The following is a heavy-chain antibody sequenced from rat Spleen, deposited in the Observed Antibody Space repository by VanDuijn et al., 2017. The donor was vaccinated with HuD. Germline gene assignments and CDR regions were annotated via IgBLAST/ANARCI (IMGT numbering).Heavy chain of an antibody. CDR1: GFTFNDYW. CDR2: ITNTGGST. V-gene: IGHV5-31*01. CDR3: ARQEDYGGYSRDYFGY. D-gene: IGHD1-11*01. J-gene: IGHJ2*01. Sequence: EVQLVESGGGLVQPGRSLKLSCVTSGFTFNDYWMAWVRQAPGKGLEWVASITNTGGSTFYPDSMKGRFTISRDNAKSTLYLQISSLRSEDTATYYCARQEDYGGYSRDYFGYWGQGVVVTVSS.